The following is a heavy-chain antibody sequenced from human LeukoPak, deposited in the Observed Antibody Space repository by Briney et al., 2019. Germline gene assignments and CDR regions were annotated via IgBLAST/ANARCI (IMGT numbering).Heavy chain of an antibody. J-gene: IGHJ4*02. V-gene: IGHV3-23*01. D-gene: IGHD3-22*01. Sequence: GGSLGLSGAASGFTFSSYAMSWVRQAPGKGLEWVSAISGSGGSTYYADSVKGRFTISRDNSKNTLYLQMNSLRAEDTAVYYCAKGTGYYDSSGPFDYWGQGTLVTVSS. CDR1: GFTFSSYA. CDR2: ISGSGGST. CDR3: AKGTGYYDSSGPFDY.